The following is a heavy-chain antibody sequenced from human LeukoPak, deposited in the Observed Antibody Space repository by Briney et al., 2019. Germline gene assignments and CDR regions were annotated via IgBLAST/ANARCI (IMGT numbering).Heavy chain of an antibody. CDR2: IYYSGST. CDR1: GGSIRSSSYY. V-gene: IGHV4-39*01. Sequence: PSETLSLTCTVFGGSIRSSSYYWGWIRQPPGKGLEWIGSIYYSGSTYYNPSLKSRVTISVDTSKNQFSLKLSSVTAADTAVYYCGRVRVVPYYFDYWGQGTLVTVSS. D-gene: IGHD3-3*01. J-gene: IGHJ4*02. CDR3: GRVRVVPYYFDY.